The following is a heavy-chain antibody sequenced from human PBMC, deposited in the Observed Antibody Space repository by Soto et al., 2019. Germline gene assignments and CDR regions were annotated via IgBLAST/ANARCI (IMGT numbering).Heavy chain of an antibody. D-gene: IGHD6-13*01. CDR1: GFTFSSYA. J-gene: IGHJ6*03. CDR2: ISGSGGST. V-gene: IGHV3-23*01. Sequence: GGSLRLSCAASGFTFSSYAMSWVRQAPGKGLEWVSAISGSGGSTYYADSVKGRFTISRDNSKNTLYLQMNSLRAEDTAVYYCAKGGGRAAAGTGYYYYMDVWGKGTTVTVSS. CDR3: AKGGGRAAAGTGYYYYMDV.